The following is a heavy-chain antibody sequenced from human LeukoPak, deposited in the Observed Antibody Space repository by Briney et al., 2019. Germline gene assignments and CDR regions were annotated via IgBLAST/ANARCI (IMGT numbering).Heavy chain of an antibody. CDR2: IFYSGST. D-gene: IGHD2-21*01. J-gene: IGHJ4*02. V-gene: IGHV4-59*08. Sequence: SETLSLTCTVSGGSVSSYYWSWIRQPPGKGLEWIGSIFYSGSTNYNPSLKSRVTISVDVSKNQFSLKVSSVTATDTAVYYCARHIANGDYFNYWGQGTLVTVSS. CDR1: GGSVSSYY. CDR3: ARHIANGDYFNY.